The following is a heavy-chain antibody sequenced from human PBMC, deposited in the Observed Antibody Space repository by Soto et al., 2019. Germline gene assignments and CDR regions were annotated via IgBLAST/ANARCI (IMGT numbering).Heavy chain of an antibody. V-gene: IGHV3-11*01. D-gene: IGHD2-2*01. CDR2: ISSSGSTK. CDR3: ARPRSVIPAAITAFNV. CDR1: GFTFSDYY. Sequence: QVQLVESGGGLVKPGGSLRLSRAASGFTFSDYYMSWIRRAPGKGLEWISYISSSGSTKFYADSVKRGFTISRDDAKNSLYLQMNSLRAEDTAVYYCARPRSVIPAAITAFNVWGQGTMVTVSS. J-gene: IGHJ3*01.